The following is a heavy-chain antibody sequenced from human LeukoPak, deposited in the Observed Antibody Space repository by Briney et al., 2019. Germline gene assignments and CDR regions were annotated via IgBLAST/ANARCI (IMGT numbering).Heavy chain of an antibody. V-gene: IGHV1-69*05. D-gene: IGHD5-24*01. CDR3: GRVDMAATKDY. Sequence: ASVKVSCKASGGTFSSYVISWVRQAPGQGLEWMGGIIPIFGTANYAQKLQGRVTMTTDTPTSTAYMELRSLTSDDTAIYYCGRVDMAATKDYWGQGTLVTVSS. CDR2: IIPIFGTA. CDR1: GGTFSSYV. J-gene: IGHJ4*02.